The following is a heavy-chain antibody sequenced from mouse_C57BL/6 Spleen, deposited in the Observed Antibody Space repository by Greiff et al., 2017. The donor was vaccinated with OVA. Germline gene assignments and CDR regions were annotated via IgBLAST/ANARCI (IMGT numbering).Heavy chain of an antibody. CDR1: GYTFTSYW. Sequence: QVQLQQSGAELVKPGASVKLSCKASGYTFTSYWMHWVKQRPGQGLEWIGEIDPADSYTNYNQKFKGKATLTVDTSSSTAYLQLSSLTSEDSAVYYCARRRLRHWYFDVWGKGTTVTVSS. J-gene: IGHJ1*03. CDR2: IDPADSYT. CDR3: ARRRLRHWYFDV. V-gene: IGHV1-50*01. D-gene: IGHD3-2*02.